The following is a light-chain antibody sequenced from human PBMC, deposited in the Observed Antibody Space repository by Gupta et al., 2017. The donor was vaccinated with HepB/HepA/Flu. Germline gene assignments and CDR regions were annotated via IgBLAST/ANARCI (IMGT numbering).Light chain of an antibody. J-gene: IGLJ2*01. CDR3: QACDSNTVV. CDR1: RLGDKY. Sequence: SYELTQPPSGSVSPGRPASIPCSGDRLGDKYACWYQQKAGQSPVLVIYQDNKRPSSIPERFSGSNSGNTATLTISGTQAMDEADYYCQACDSNTVVFGGGTKLTVV. V-gene: IGLV3-1*01. CDR2: QDN.